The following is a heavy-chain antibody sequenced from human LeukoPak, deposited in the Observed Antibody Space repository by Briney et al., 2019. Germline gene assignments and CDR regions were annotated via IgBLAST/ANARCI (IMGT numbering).Heavy chain of an antibody. CDR1: GFTFSSYS. CDR3: ARDGLIAAAGHTPNDY. CDR2: ISSSSSYI. J-gene: IGHJ4*02. Sequence: PGGSLRLSCAASGFTFSSYSMNWVRQAPGKGLEWVSSISSSSSYIYYADSVKGRFTISRDNAKNSQYLQMNSLRAEDTAVYYCARDGLIAAAGHTPNDYWGQGTLVTVSS. D-gene: IGHD6-13*01. V-gene: IGHV3-21*01.